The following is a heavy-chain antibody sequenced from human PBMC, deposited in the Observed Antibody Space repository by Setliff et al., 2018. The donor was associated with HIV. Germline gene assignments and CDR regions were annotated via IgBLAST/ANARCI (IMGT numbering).Heavy chain of an antibody. CDR3: ARTLLTHYNFWSGYYSYDAFDI. V-gene: IGHV4-34*01. D-gene: IGHD3-3*01. CDR2: INHSGST. Sequence: SETLSLTCAVYGGSFSGFYWSWIRQPPGKGLEWIGEINHSGSTNYNPPLKSRVTISVDTSKNQFSLKLSSVTAADTAVYYCARTLLTHYNFWSGYYSYDAFDIWGQGTMVTVSS. CDR1: GGSFSGFY. J-gene: IGHJ3*02.